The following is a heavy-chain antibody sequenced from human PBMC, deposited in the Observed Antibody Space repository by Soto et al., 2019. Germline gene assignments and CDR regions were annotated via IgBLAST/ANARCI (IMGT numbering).Heavy chain of an antibody. J-gene: IGHJ4*02. CDR1: GGSISSYY. CDR2: IYYSGST. Sequence: PSETLSLTCTVSGGSISSYYWGWIRQPPGKGLEWIGYIYYSGSTNYNPSLKSRVTISVDTSKNQFSLKLSSVTAADTAVYYCARHMELRYFDWLTFDYWXQGTLVNVS. V-gene: IGHV4-59*08. CDR3: ARHMELRYFDWLTFDY. D-gene: IGHD3-9*01.